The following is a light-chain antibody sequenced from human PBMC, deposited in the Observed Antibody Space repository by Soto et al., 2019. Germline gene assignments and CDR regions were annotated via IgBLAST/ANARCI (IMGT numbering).Light chain of an antibody. CDR3: QQYGTSPRT. Sequence: EIGLTQSPGTLSLSPGERATLSCRASQSVSSNFLAWYQEKPGQAPRLLIYGASSRATGIPDRFSGSGSGTDFTLTISRLEPEDFAVYYCQQYGTSPRTFGQGTKVDIK. J-gene: IGKJ1*01. CDR2: GAS. V-gene: IGKV3-20*01. CDR1: QSVSSNF.